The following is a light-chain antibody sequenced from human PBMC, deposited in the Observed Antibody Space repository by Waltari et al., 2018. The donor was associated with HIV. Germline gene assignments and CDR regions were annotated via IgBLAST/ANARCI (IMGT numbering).Light chain of an antibody. J-gene: IGLJ3*02. CDR3: CAYAGTCTYVL. CDR1: SSDVGGYDS. CDR2: EVI. V-gene: IGLV2-11*01. Sequence: QSALTHPRSVTGSPGQSVTISCTGTSSDVGGYDSVSWYLQHPGKVPTHIIYEVIKRPAGVPDRLSGAKSGNTASLTVSGLQTDDEADYFCCAYAGTCTYVLFGGGTKLTVL.